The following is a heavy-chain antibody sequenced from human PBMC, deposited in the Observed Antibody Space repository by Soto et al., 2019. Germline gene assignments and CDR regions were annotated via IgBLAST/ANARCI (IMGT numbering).Heavy chain of an antibody. Sequence: GGSLRLSCAASGFTFRSYAMSWVRQTPGKGLEWVSGISASGISTTSADAEKGRFTINRENSKNTLYLKMNSPRAENTAVYYCAKITTRRFDYWGQGTLVTVSS. CDR1: GFTFRSYA. CDR2: ISASGIST. CDR3: AKITTRRFDY. V-gene: IGHV3-23*01. J-gene: IGHJ4*02. D-gene: IGHD1-26*01.